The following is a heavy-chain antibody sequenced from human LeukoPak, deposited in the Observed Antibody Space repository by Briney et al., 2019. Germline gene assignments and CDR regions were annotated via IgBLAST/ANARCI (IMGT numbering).Heavy chain of an antibody. CDR2: ISISSSSI. D-gene: IGHD3-3*02. Sequence: GGSLRLSCAASGFTVSSNYMTWVRQAPGKGLEWVSSISISSSSIYYADSVKGRFTISRDNAKNSLYLQMNSLRAEDTAVYYCARSPSFKGWFDPWGQGTLVTVSS. J-gene: IGHJ5*02. CDR1: GFTVSSNY. V-gene: IGHV3-21*01. CDR3: ARSPSFKGWFDP.